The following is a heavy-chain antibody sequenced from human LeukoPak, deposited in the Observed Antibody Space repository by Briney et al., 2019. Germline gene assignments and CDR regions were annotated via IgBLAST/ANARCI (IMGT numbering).Heavy chain of an antibody. Sequence: GGSLRLSCAASGFTVSSNYMSWVRQAPGKGLEWVSVVYSGGSTYYADSVKGRFTFSRDNSKNTLYLQMNSLRAEDTAVYYCARASLFTMVRGDAFDIWGQGTMVTVSS. J-gene: IGHJ3*02. CDR3: ARASLFTMVRGDAFDI. CDR1: GFTVSSNY. D-gene: IGHD3-10*01. V-gene: IGHV3-53*01. CDR2: VYSGGST.